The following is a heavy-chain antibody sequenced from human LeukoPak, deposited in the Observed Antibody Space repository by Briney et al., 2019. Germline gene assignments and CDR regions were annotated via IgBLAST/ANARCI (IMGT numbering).Heavy chain of an antibody. CDR1: GFTFSSCA. CDR3: AKGNYDFWSGYPGLSYFDY. Sequence: GGSLRLSCAASGFTFSSCAMSWVRQAPGKGLEWVSAISGSGVATYYADSVKGRFTISRDNSKNTLYLQMNSLRAGDTAVYYCAKGNYDFWSGYPGLSYFDYWGQGTLVTVSS. V-gene: IGHV3-23*01. CDR2: ISGSGVAT. D-gene: IGHD3-3*01. J-gene: IGHJ4*02.